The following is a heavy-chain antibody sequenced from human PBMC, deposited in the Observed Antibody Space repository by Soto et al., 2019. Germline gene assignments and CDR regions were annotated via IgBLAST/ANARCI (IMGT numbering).Heavy chain of an antibody. CDR3: ERQIYDSSGYYYAY. CDR2: INHSGNT. CDR1: SETVRVTF. Sequence: SETLALTCAAYSETVRVTFWAGFFQNQGKGLEWIGEINHSGNTNYNPSLKSRVTISVDKSKSQLFLKLSSVTAPDTAVYYCERQIYDSSGYYYAYWGQGPLVTVSS. J-gene: IGHJ4*02. V-gene: IGHV4-34*01. D-gene: IGHD3-22*01.